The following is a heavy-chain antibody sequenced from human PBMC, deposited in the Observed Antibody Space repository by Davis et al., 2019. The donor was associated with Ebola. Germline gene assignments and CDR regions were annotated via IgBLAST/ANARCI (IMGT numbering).Heavy chain of an antibody. Sequence: GGSLRLSCAASGFTFSSYAMHWVRQAPGKGLEWVAVVSYDGSNKYYADSVKGRFTISRDNSKNTLYLQMNSLRAEDTAVYYCAKAVGDCSSTSCYTQLFDYWGQGTLVTVSS. V-gene: IGHV3-30-3*01. CDR1: GFTFSSYA. J-gene: IGHJ4*02. D-gene: IGHD2-2*02. CDR2: VSYDGSNK. CDR3: AKAVGDCSSTSCYTQLFDY.